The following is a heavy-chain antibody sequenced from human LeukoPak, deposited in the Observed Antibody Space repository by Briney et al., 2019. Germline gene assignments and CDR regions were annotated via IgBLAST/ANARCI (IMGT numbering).Heavy chain of an antibody. D-gene: IGHD3-22*01. Sequence: PGGSLRPSCETSGFTSSRYWMRWVRQAPGDGLVWGSRICSDASATSYADSLRGRCAISRENAKNTLYLQMNRLSGQDTAVYCCARVDDRNGYQSDYWGQGTLVTVSS. J-gene: IGHJ4*02. CDR2: ICSDASAT. CDR3: ARVDDRNGYQSDY. CDR1: GFTSSRYW. V-gene: IGHV3-74*01.